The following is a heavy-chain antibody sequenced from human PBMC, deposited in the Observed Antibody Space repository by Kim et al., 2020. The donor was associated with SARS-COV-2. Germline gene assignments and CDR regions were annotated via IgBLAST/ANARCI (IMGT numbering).Heavy chain of an antibody. Sequence: GGSLRLSCAASGFTFSSYAMSWVRQAPGKGLEWVSAISGSGGSTYYADSVKGRFTISRDNSKNTLYLQMNSLRAEDTAVYYCESVGVVITPTFDYWGQGTLVTVSS. CDR3: ESVGVVITPTFDY. CDR1: GFTFSSYA. J-gene: IGHJ4*02. CDR2: ISGSGGST. V-gene: IGHV3-23*01. D-gene: IGHD3-22*01.